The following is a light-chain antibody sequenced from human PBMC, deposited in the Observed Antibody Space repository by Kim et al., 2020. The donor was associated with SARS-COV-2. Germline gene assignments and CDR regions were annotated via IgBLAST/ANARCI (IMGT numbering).Light chain of an antibody. CDR1: QSVLYSSNKKNY. Sequence: DIVMTQSPASLAVSLGERATFNCKSSQSVLYSSNKKNYLGWYQQKPRQPPKLLIYGASTRESGVPDRFSGNGSGTDFTLTISSLQTEDVAVYYCQQYYTTPHTFGQGTKLEI. CDR3: QQYYTTPHT. J-gene: IGKJ2*01. V-gene: IGKV4-1*01. CDR2: GAS.